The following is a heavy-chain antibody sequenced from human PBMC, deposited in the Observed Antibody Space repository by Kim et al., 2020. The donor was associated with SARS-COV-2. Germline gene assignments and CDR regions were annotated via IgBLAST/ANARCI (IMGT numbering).Heavy chain of an antibody. CDR1: GFTFSSYG. D-gene: IGHD1-26*01. Sequence: GGSLRLSCAASGFTFSSYGMHWVRQAPGKGLEWVAAICYDGSNKYYADSVKGRFTISRDNSKNTLYLQMNSLRAEDTAVYYCARDLRVGDTSYGMDVWGQGTTVTVSS. CDR3: ARDLRVGDTSYGMDV. J-gene: IGHJ6*02. V-gene: IGHV3-33*01. CDR2: ICYDGSNK.